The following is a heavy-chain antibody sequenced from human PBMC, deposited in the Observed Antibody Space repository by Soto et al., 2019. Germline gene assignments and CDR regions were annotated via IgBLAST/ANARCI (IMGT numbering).Heavy chain of an antibody. V-gene: IGHV3-15*01. CDR3: TTDKVNGYNYYFDY. D-gene: IGHD5-12*01. CDR2: IKSKTDGGTT. J-gene: IGHJ4*02. Sequence: GGSLRLSCAASGFTFSNAWMSWVRQAPGKGLEWVGRIKSKTDGGTTDYAAPVKGRFTISRDDSKNTLYLQMNSLKTEDTAVYYCTTDKVNGYNYYFDYWGQGTLVTVSS. CDR1: GFTFSNAW.